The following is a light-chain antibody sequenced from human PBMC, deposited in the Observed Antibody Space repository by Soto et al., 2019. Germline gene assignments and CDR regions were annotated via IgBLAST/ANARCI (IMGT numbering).Light chain of an antibody. Sequence: QSVLTHPASGSGSPGQSITISCTGTSSDVGSYNLVSWYQQHPGKAPKLMIYEGSKRPSGVSNRFSGSKSGNTASLTISGLQAEDEADYYCCSYAGSSTFLYVFGTGTKVTVL. CDR3: CSYAGSSTFLYV. CDR2: EGS. J-gene: IGLJ1*01. CDR1: SSDVGSYNL. V-gene: IGLV2-23*03.